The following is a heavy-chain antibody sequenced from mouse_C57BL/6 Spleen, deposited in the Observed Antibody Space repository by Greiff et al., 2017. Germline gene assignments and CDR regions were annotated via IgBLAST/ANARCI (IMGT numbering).Heavy chain of an antibody. CDR2: IHPNSGST. J-gene: IGHJ4*01. CDR1: GYTFTSYW. D-gene: IGHD2-4*01. Sequence: QVQLQQPGAELVKPGASVKLSCKASGYTFTSYWMHWVKQRPGQGLEWIGMIHPNSGSTNYNEKFKSKATLTVAKSSSTAYMQLRSLASEDSAVYYCAGEGYDYDLAMDDWGQGTSVTVSS. CDR3: AGEGYDYDLAMDD. V-gene: IGHV1-64*01.